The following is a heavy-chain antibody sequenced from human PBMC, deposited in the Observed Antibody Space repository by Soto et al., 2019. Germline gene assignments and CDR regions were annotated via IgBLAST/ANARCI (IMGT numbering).Heavy chain of an antibody. D-gene: IGHD6-19*01. CDR2: ISGGGGNT. Sequence: DVQLLESGGGVVQSGGSLRLSCSASGFAFSDYSMHWVRQAPGKGPEWVSAISGGGGNTYYAGSVIGRFTISRDNSRNTLYLQMHSLRDDDTALYYCAKETYGSGWTLDSWGQGTRATVSS. J-gene: IGHJ4*02. V-gene: IGHV3-23*01. CDR1: GFAFSDYS. CDR3: AKETYGSGWTLDS.